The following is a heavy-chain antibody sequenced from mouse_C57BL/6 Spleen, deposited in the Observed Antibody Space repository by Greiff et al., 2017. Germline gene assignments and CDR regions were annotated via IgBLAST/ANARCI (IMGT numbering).Heavy chain of an antibody. CDR2: IYPGGGYT. Sequence: VQRVESGAELVRPGTSVKMSCKASGYTFTNYWIGWAKQRPGHGLEWIGDIYPGGGYTNYNEKFKGKATLTADKSSSTAYMQFSSLTSEDSAIYYCARAEVYYGSSLYWYFDVWGTGTTVTVSS. CDR3: ARAEVYYGSSLYWYFDV. J-gene: IGHJ1*03. V-gene: IGHV1-63*01. CDR1: GYTFTNYW. D-gene: IGHD1-1*01.